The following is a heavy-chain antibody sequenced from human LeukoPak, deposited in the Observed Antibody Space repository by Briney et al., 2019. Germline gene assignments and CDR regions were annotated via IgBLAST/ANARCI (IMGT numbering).Heavy chain of an antibody. CDR2: INPNSGGT. CDR3: AREWGIAALFDP. Sequence: ASVEVSCKASGYTFTGYYMHWVRQAPGQGLEWMGWINPNSGGTNYAQKFQGRVTMTRDTSISTAYMELSRLRSDDTAVYYCAREWGIAALFDPWGQGTLVTVSS. J-gene: IGHJ5*02. CDR1: GYTFTGYY. V-gene: IGHV1-2*02. D-gene: IGHD6-25*01.